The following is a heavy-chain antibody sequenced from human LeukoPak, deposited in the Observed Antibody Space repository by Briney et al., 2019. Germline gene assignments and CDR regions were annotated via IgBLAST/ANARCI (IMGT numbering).Heavy chain of an antibody. V-gene: IGHV3-74*03. CDR2: INSDGYSI. Sequence: GRSLRLSCAASGFTFSGYWMHWVRQAPGKGLVWVSRINSDGYSITYADSVKGRFTIARDNAKNTLYLQMTSLIAEDTAVYFCTRAGYSSGFDSWGQGTLVTVSS. D-gene: IGHD6-19*01. CDR3: TRAGYSSGFDS. CDR1: GFTFSGYW. J-gene: IGHJ5*01.